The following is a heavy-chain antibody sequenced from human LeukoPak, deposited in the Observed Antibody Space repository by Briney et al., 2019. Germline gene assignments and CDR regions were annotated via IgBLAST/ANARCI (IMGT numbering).Heavy chain of an antibody. D-gene: IGHD3-10*01. CDR2: IYYSGST. CDR1: GGSISSSSYY. Sequence: SETLSLTCTVSGGSISSSSYYWSWIRQPPGKGLEWIGYIYYSGSTNYNPSLKSRVTISVDTSKNQFSLKLSSVTAADTAVYYCARGFGSPDAFDIWGQGTMVTVSS. CDR3: ARGFGSPDAFDI. V-gene: IGHV4-61*05. J-gene: IGHJ3*02.